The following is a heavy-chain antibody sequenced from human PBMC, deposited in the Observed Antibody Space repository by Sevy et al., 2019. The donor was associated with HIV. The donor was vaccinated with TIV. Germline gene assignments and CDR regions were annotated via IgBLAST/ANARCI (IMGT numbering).Heavy chain of an antibody. J-gene: IGHJ4*02. CDR2: IKSKTGGGTA. D-gene: IGHD2-21*02. CDR1: GFTFSTAW. V-gene: IGHV3-15*01. CDR3: TTANVWDGDWYFDS. Sequence: GGSLRLSCAASGFTFSTAWMNWVRQAPGKGLEWVGRIKSKTGGGTADYAAPVKGRTTISRDDSKNTLYLQMNSLKTEDTAVYYCTTANVWDGDWYFDSWGQGTLVTVSS.